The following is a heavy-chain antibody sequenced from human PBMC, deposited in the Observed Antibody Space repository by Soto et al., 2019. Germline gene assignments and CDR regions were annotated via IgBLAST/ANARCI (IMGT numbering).Heavy chain of an antibody. D-gene: IGHD3-10*01. CDR3: ARAPYYGSGTYYYYALDV. V-gene: IGHV3-11*01. CDR1: GITFSDHY. J-gene: IGHJ6*02. Sequence: GGSLRLSCEASGITFSDHYMTWIRQAPGKGLEWISYISGTAGTIYYADSVKGRFTISRDNAKNSLFLQLTSLTAEDTAVYYCARAPYYGSGTYYYYALDVWGQGTTVTVSS. CDR2: ISGTAGTI.